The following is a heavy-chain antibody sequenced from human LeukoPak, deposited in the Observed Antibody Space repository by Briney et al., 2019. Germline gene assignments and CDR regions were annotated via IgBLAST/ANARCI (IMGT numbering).Heavy chain of an antibody. Sequence: ASVKVSCKASGATFSSYAISWVRQAPGQGLEWMGGIIPIFGTANYAQKFQGRVTITTDESTSTAYMELSSLRSEDTAVYYCARGVEMATTHYYYYYMDVWGKGTTVTVSS. CDR3: ARGVEMATTHYYYYYMDV. V-gene: IGHV1-69*05. D-gene: IGHD5-24*01. J-gene: IGHJ6*03. CDR1: GATFSSYA. CDR2: IIPIFGTA.